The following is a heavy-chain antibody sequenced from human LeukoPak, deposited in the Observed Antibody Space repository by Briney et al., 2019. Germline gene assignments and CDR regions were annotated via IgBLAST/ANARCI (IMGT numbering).Heavy chain of an antibody. J-gene: IGHJ4*02. D-gene: IGHD3-9*01. V-gene: IGHV3-23*01. Sequence: TGGSLRLSCSASGFTFNAYAMSWVRQAPGKGLEWVSAISGSDGSTHYADSVKGRFTISRDNSKNTLYLQMNSLRAEDTAVYYCANNPGRYWGQGTLVTVSS. CDR1: GFTFNAYA. CDR3: ANNPGRY. CDR2: ISGSDGST.